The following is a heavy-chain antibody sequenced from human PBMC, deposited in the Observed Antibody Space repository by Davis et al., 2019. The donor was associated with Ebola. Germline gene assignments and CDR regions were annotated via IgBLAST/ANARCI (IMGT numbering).Heavy chain of an antibody. CDR1: GGTFSSYA. V-gene: IGHV1-69*05. D-gene: IGHD6-19*01. CDR2: IIPIFGTA. Sequence: SVKVSCKASGGTFSSYAISWVRQAPGQGLEWMGGIIPIFGTANYAQKFQGWVTMTRDTSISTAYMELSRLRSDDTAVYYCARGGSVAGTYYGMDVWGQGTTVTVSS. J-gene: IGHJ6*02. CDR3: ARGGSVAGTYYGMDV.